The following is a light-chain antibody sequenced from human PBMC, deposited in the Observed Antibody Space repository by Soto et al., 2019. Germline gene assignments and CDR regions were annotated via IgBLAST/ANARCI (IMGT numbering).Light chain of an antibody. CDR1: SSDVGDYNS. CDR3: CSYVGGYSYV. Sequence: ALAQPRSVSGSPGQSVTVSCIGTSSDVGDYNSVSWYQQHPGKAPKLMIYDVSKRPSGVPDRFSGSKSGNTASLTISGLQAEDEADYYCCSYVGGYSYVFGIGTKVTVL. V-gene: IGLV2-11*01. J-gene: IGLJ1*01. CDR2: DVS.